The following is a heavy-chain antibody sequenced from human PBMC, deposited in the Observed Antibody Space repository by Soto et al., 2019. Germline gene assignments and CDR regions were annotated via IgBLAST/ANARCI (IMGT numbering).Heavy chain of an antibody. V-gene: IGHV3-30*18. CDR3: AKAIDSSGPYDY. CDR2: ISYDGSNK. Sequence: LRLSCAASGFTFSSYGMHWVRQAPGKGLEGVAVISYDGSNKYYADSVKGRFTISRDNSKNTLYLQMNSLRAEDTAVYYCAKAIDSSGPYDYWGQGTLVTVSS. CDR1: GFTFSSYG. D-gene: IGHD6-19*01. J-gene: IGHJ4*02.